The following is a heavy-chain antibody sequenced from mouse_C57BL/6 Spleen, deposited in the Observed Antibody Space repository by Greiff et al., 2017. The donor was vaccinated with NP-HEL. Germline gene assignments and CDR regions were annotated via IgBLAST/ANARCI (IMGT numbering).Heavy chain of an antibody. Sequence: VQLQQSGAELVKPGASVKMSCKASGYTFTTYPIEWMKQNHGKSLEWIGNFHPYNDDTKYNEKFKGKATLTLEKSSSTVYLELSRLTSVDSAVYYWARRYYVSSYWYCDVWGTGTTVTVSS. CDR1: GYTFTTYP. CDR3: ARRYYVSSYWYCDV. CDR2: FHPYNDDT. D-gene: IGHD1-1*01. J-gene: IGHJ1*03. V-gene: IGHV1-47*01.